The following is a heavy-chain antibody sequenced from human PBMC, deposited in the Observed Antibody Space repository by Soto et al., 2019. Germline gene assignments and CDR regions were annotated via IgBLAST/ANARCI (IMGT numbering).Heavy chain of an antibody. Sequence: PSETLSLTCAVYGGSFSCYYWSWIRQPPGKGLEWIGEINHSGSTNYNPSLKSRVTISVDTSKNQFSLKLSSVTAADTAVYYCARVFGPSPGITGTTIDYFDYWGQGTLVTVSS. CDR2: INHSGST. CDR3: ARVFGPSPGITGTTIDYFDY. V-gene: IGHV4-34*01. D-gene: IGHD1-7*01. CDR1: GGSFSCYY. J-gene: IGHJ4*02.